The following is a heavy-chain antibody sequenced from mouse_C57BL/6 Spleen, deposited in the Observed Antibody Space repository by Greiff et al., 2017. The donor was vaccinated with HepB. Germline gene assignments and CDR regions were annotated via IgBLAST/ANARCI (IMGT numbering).Heavy chain of an antibody. CDR2: ISSGSSTI. D-gene: IGHD1-1*01. Sequence: EVMLVESGGGLVKPGGSLKLSCAASGFTFSDYGMHWVRQAPEKGLEWVAYISSGSSTIYYADTVKGRFTISRDNAKNTLFLQMTSLRSEDTAMYYCARPFDYYGSSPYAMDYWGQGTSVTVSS. CDR3: ARPFDYYGSSPYAMDY. J-gene: IGHJ4*01. V-gene: IGHV5-17*01. CDR1: GFTFSDYG.